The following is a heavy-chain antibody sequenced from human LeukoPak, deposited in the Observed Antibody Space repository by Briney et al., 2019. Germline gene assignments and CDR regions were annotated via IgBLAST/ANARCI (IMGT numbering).Heavy chain of an antibody. CDR3: AKSVLLWFGDLLTADY. CDR2: ISGSGGST. D-gene: IGHD3-10*01. V-gene: IGHV3-23*01. CDR1: GFTFSSYV. J-gene: IGHJ4*02. Sequence: GFLRLSCAASGFTFSSYVMSWVRQAPGKGLEWVSAISGSGGSTYYADSVKGRFTISRDNSKNTLYLQMNSLRAEDTAVYYCAKSVLLWFGDLLTADYWGQGTLVTVSS.